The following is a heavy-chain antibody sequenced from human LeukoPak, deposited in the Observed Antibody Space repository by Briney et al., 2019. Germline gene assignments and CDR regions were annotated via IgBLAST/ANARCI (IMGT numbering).Heavy chain of an antibody. J-gene: IGHJ4*02. Sequence: GGSLRLSCEASGFTFSRHTMNWVRQAPGKGLEWVSCISGSGTYKYYTDSVKGRFAISRDNAKSSLYLQMNSLRAEDTAVYYCARGPSALVVAATPIDYWGQGALVTVSS. CDR1: GFTFSRHT. CDR3: ARGPSALVVAATPIDY. CDR2: ISGSGTYK. D-gene: IGHD2-15*01. V-gene: IGHV3-21*06.